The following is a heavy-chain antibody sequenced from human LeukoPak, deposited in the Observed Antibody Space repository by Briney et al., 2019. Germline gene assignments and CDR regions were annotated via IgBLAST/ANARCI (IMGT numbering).Heavy chain of an antibody. Sequence: GGSLRLSCAASGFTFSSSGMHWVRQAPGRGLEWVAIIWYDGSNKYYADSVKGRFTISRDNSKNTLYLQTNSLTAGDTAVYYCARDLRTAAGYYYGMDVWGQGTTVTVSS. CDR2: IWYDGSNK. CDR3: ARDLRTAAGYYYGMDV. CDR1: GFTFSSSG. V-gene: IGHV3-33*01. D-gene: IGHD6-13*01. J-gene: IGHJ6*02.